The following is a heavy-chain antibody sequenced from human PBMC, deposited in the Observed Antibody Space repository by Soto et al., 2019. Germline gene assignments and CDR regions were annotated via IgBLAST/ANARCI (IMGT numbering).Heavy chain of an antibody. CDR3: ASHTAMVQGLDY. D-gene: IGHD5-18*01. J-gene: IGHJ4*02. CDR1: GGTFSSYA. CDR2: IIPIFGTA. V-gene: IGHV1-69*13. Sequence: SVKVSCKASGGTFSSYAISWVRQAPGQGLEWMGGIIPIFGTANYAQKFQGRVTITADESTSTAYMELSSLRSEDTAVYYCASHTAMVQGLDYWGQGTLVTVSS.